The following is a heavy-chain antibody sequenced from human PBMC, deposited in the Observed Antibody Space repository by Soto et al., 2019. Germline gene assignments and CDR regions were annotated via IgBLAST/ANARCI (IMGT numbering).Heavy chain of an antibody. CDR2: IYYSGST. V-gene: IGHV4-59*01. Sequence: PSETLSLTCTVSGGSISSYYWSWIRQPPGKGLEWIGYIYYSGSTNYNPSLKSRVTISVDTSKNQFSLKLSSVTAADTAVYYCARDGYNSLFDYWGQGTLVTVS. J-gene: IGHJ4*02. D-gene: IGHD5-12*01. CDR3: ARDGYNSLFDY. CDR1: GGSISSYY.